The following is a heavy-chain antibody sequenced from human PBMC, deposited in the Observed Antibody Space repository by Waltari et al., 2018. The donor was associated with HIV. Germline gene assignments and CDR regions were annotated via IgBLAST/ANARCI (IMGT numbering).Heavy chain of an antibody. CDR3: VRVVSDGNGSSWLDP. CDR1: GGSISTYHW. CDR2: IYHPGSS. V-gene: IGHV4-4*02. D-gene: IGHD2-21*01. J-gene: IGHJ5*02. Sequence: QVQLQESGPGQVEPSGTLSLTCAVSGGSISTYHWWTWVRQPPGTGLEWIGEIYHPGSSNYNKSLKSRVTISVDKSKNQFSLELRSVTAADTAVYYCVRVVSDGNGSSWLDPWGQGTLVTVSS.